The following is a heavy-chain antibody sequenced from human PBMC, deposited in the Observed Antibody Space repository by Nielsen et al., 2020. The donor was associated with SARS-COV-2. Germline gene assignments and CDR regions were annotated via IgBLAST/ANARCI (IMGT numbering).Heavy chain of an antibody. CDR2: ISSISSYI. CDR1: GFTFSSYS. J-gene: IGHJ3*02. V-gene: IGHV3-21*01. Sequence: GASLRLSCAASGFTFSSYSMNWVRQAPGKGLEGVPSISSISSYIYYADSVKGRFTISRDNAKNSLYLQMNSLRAEDTAVYYCAIIWSGYTDAFDIWGQGTMVTVSS. D-gene: IGHD3-3*01. CDR3: AIIWSGYTDAFDI.